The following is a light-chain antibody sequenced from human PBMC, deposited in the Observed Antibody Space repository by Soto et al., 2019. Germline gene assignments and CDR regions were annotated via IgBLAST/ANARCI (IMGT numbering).Light chain of an antibody. J-gene: IGLJ2*01. Sequence: QSALTQPASVSGSPGQSITISCTGTSSDVGGYNYVCWYQQHPGKAPKLMIYDVSNRPSGVSNRFSGSKSGNTASLTISGLQAEDEADYYCSSYTSSSTLNVVFGGGTKVTVL. CDR2: DVS. CDR3: SSYTSSSTLNVV. V-gene: IGLV2-14*01. CDR1: SSDVGGYNY.